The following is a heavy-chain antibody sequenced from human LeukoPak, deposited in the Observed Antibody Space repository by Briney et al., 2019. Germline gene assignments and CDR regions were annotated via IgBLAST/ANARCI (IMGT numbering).Heavy chain of an antibody. CDR1: GFTFSSYV. D-gene: IGHD5-12*01. V-gene: IGHV3-30*03. CDR2: ISYDGNNK. Sequence: GRSLRLSCAASGFTFSSYVMHWVRQAPGKGLEWVAGISYDGNNKYYAESVKGRFTISRDNSKNTLYLQMNSLRAEDTAVYYCTTDDHATTIRGSLYWGQGTLVTVSS. CDR3: TTDDHATTIRGSLY. J-gene: IGHJ4*02.